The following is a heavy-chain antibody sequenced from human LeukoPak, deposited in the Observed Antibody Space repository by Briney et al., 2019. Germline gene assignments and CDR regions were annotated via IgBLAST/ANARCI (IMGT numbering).Heavy chain of an antibody. Sequence: PSETLSLICTVSGGSISSYYWSWIRQPPGKGLEWIGYIYYSGSTNYNPSLKSRVTISVDTSKNQFSLKLSAVTAADTAGYYCARGFYSGYDFHYWGQGTLVTVSS. D-gene: IGHD5-12*01. V-gene: IGHV4-59*01. CDR3: ARGFYSGYDFHY. J-gene: IGHJ4*02. CDR1: GGSISSYY. CDR2: IYYSGST.